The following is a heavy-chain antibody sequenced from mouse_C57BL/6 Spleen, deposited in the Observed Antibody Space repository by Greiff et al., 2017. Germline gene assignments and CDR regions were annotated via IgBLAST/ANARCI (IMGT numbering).Heavy chain of an antibody. CDR3: ARRGFYYGSSLGY. V-gene: IGHV1-55*01. CDR2: IYPGSGST. CDR1: GYTFTSYW. Sequence: VQLQQPGAELVKPGASVKMSCKASGYTFTSYWITWVKQRPGQGLEWIGDIYPGSGSTNYNEKFKSKATLTVDTSSSTAYMQLSSLTSEASAVYCCARRGFYYGSSLGYWGQGTTLTVSS. D-gene: IGHD1-1*01. J-gene: IGHJ2*01.